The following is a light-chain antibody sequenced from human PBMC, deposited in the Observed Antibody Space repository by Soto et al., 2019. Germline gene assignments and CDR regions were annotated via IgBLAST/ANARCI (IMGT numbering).Light chain of an antibody. V-gene: IGKV3-20*01. J-gene: IGKJ4*01. CDR2: GAS. CDR1: QSGSGTY. CDR3: QQYGKSPLT. Sequence: EIVLTQSPGTLSLSPGERATLSCRASQSGSGTYLAWYQQKPGQAPRLLISGASRRATGIPDRFSGSGSGTDFPLTIRRLVPEYFAVYYGQQYGKSPLTFGGWLKV.